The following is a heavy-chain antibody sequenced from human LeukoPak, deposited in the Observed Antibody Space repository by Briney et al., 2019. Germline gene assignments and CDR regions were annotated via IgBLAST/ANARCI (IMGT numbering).Heavy chain of an antibody. CDR1: GYTLTELS. D-gene: IGHD3-22*01. Sequence: GASVKVSCKVSGYTLTELSMHWVRQAPGKGLEWMGGFDPEDGETIYAQKFQGRVTMTQDPSPDTAYMELSSLRSEDTAVYYCARVPYYYDSSGFDYWGQGTLVTVSS. J-gene: IGHJ4*02. CDR2: FDPEDGET. V-gene: IGHV1-24*01. CDR3: ARVPYYYDSSGFDY.